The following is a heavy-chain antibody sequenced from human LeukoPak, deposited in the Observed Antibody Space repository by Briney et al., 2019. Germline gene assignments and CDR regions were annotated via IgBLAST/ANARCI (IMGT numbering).Heavy chain of an antibody. Sequence: GGSLRLSCAASGFYFRDHWMDWVRQAPGKGLEWVSVIYSGGSTYYADSVKGRFTISRDNSKNTLYLQMNNLRAEDTAVYYCARGRPAGYFDYWGQGTLVTVSS. V-gene: IGHV3-53*01. CDR2: IYSGGST. CDR3: ARGRPAGYFDY. D-gene: IGHD6-6*01. CDR1: GFYFRDHW. J-gene: IGHJ4*02.